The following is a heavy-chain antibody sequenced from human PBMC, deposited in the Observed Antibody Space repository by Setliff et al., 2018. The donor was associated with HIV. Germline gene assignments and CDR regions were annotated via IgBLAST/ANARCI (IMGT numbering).Heavy chain of an antibody. Sequence: GGSLRLSCAASRFSFSTSWMTWVRQAPGKGLEWIANINEDGNKKYHAGSVWGRFTISRDNAKNSLYLQMNSLRAEDTAVYYCVRGKFRATWSLFADQYFDFWGRGTLVTVSS. CDR2: INEDGNKK. CDR3: VRGKFRATWSLFADQYFDF. V-gene: IGHV3-7*03. D-gene: IGHD5-12*01. J-gene: IGHJ4*02. CDR1: RFSFSTSW.